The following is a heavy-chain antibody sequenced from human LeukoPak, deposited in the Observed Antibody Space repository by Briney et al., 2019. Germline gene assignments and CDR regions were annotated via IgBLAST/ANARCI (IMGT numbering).Heavy chain of an antibody. D-gene: IGHD3-3*01. CDR3: ARDLRITIFGVAYDWFDP. J-gene: IGHJ5*02. Sequence: ASVKVSCKASGYTFTGYYMHWVRPAPGQGLEWMGWINPNSGGAKSAQKFQGRVTMTRDTSISTAYMELSRLRSDDTAVYYCARDLRITIFGVAYDWFDPWGQGTLVTVSS. V-gene: IGHV1-2*02. CDR1: GYTFTGYY. CDR2: INPNSGGA.